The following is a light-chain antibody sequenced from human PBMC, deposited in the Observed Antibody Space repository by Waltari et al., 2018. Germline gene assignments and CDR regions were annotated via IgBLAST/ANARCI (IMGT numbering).Light chain of an antibody. CDR2: DVS. Sequence: QSALTQPASVSGSPGPSITISCTGTSRAVGGYNYVPWYQQHPGKAPKLMIYDVSKRPSGVSNRFSGSKSGNTASLTISGLQAEDEADYYCCSYAGTSTVVFGGGTKLTVL. CDR3: CSYAGTSTVV. J-gene: IGLJ2*01. CDR1: SRAVGGYNY. V-gene: IGLV2-23*02.